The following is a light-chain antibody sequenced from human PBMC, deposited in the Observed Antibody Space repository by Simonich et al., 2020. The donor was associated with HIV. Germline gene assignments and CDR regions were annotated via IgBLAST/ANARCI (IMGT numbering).Light chain of an antibody. J-gene: IGKJ4*01. CDR3: QQYNNWPPAT. CDR2: GAS. V-gene: IGKV3-15*01. CDR1: QSVNSN. Sequence: EIVMTQSPVTLSVSPGERAPLSCRASQSVNSNLAWYQQKPGQAPRLLIYGASTRATGIPARFSGSGSGTQFTLTISSMQSEDFAVYYCQQYNNWPPATFGGGTKVDIK.